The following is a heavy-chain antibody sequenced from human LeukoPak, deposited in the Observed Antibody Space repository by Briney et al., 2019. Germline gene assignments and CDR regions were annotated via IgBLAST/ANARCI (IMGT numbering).Heavy chain of an antibody. CDR2: ISWNSGSV. Sequence: GGSLRLSCEASGFTFDDYAMHWVRQVPGKGLEWVSGISWNSGSVQYADSVKGRFIISRDNAKNSVYLQMNSLRTEDTAFYYCARDGQRLAPYAMDVWGQGTTITVSS. D-gene: IGHD6-25*01. V-gene: IGHV3-9*01. J-gene: IGHJ6*02. CDR3: ARDGQRLAPYAMDV. CDR1: GFTFDDYA.